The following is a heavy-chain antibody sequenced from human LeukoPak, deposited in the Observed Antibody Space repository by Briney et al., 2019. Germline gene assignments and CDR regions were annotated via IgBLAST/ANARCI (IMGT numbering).Heavy chain of an antibody. V-gene: IGHV5-51*01. CDR2: IYPADSDT. J-gene: IGHJ4*02. CDR1: GYSFTSNW. Sequence: GESLKISCKGFGYSFTSNWIGWARQMPGKGLEWMGIIYPADSDTRYSPSFQGQVTISADKSISTAYLQRSSLKASDTAMYYCAISSIVGATDGDYCGQGSLVTVSS. CDR3: AISSIVGATDGDY. D-gene: IGHD1-26*01.